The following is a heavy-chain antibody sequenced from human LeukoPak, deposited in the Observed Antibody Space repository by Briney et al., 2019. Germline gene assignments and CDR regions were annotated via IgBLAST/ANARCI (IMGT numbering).Heavy chain of an antibody. CDR3: AKGSTSEA. D-gene: IGHD5/OR15-5a*01. CDR1: GFTFSSYV. CDR2: ISGSGGTT. V-gene: IGHV3-23*01. Sequence: GGSLRLSCAASGFTFSSYVMNWVRQAPGKGLEWVSAISGSGGTTYYADSVKGRFTISRNNSKNTLYLQMNSLSAEDTAVFYCAKGSTSEAWGQGTPVTVSS. J-gene: IGHJ5*02.